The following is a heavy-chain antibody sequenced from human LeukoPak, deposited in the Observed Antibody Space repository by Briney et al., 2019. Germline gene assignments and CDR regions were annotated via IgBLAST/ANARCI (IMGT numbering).Heavy chain of an antibody. V-gene: IGHV3-11*04. Sequence: GGSLRLSCAAPGFTFSDYYMSWIRQAPGKGLEWVSYISSSGSTIYYADSVKGRFTISRDNAKNSLYLQMNSLRAEDTAVYYCARDRDSPLYCSGGSCYEDYWGQGTLVTVSS. CDR2: ISSSGSTI. J-gene: IGHJ4*02. D-gene: IGHD2-15*01. CDR3: ARDRDSPLYCSGGSCYEDY. CDR1: GFTFSDYY.